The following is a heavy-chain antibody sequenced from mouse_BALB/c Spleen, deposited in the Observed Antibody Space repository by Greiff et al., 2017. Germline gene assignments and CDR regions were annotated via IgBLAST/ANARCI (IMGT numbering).Heavy chain of an antibody. CDR1: GYSITSDYA. CDR2: ISYSGST. D-gene: IGHD3-2*02. J-gene: IGHJ2*01. CDR3: ARKRLGYFDY. Sequence: EVKLVESGPGLVKPSQSLSLTCTVTGYSITSDYAWNWIRQFPGNKLEWMGYISYSGSTSYNPSLKSRISITRDTSKNQFFLQLNSVTTEDTATYYCARKRLGYFDYWGQGTTLTVSS. V-gene: IGHV3-2*02.